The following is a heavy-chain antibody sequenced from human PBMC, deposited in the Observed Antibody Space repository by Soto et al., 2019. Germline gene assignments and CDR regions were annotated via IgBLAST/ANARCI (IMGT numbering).Heavy chain of an antibody. D-gene: IGHD3-22*01. CDR2: ISGSGDRT. CDR3: VKDDGGYPSTAPH. CDR1: GITISNYP. Sequence: DVQLLESGGGLVQPGGSLRLSCAASGITISNYPMSWVRQAPGKGLDWVSGISGSGDRTYYADSAKGRFTISKDISKNSLSLQLDSLAAEDTALYFCVKDDGGYPSTAPHWRQGTLVTVSS. J-gene: IGHJ4*02. V-gene: IGHV3-23*01.